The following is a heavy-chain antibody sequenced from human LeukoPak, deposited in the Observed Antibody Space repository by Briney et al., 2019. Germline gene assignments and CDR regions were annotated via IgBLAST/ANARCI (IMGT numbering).Heavy chain of an antibody. Sequence: GSSVNVSFTASGCTFSIYAISWVRQAPGQGLEWMGGIIPIFGTANYAQKFQGRVTITADKSTSTAYMELSSLRSEDTAVYYCAREGYYDILTGYQYYFDYWGQGTLVTVSS. CDR2: IIPIFGTA. J-gene: IGHJ4*02. CDR1: GCTFSIYA. CDR3: AREGYYDILTGYQYYFDY. D-gene: IGHD3-9*01. V-gene: IGHV1-69*06.